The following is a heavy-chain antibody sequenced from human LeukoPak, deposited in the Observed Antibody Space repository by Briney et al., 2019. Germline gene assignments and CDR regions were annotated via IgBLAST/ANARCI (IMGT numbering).Heavy chain of an antibody. Sequence: PGGSRRLSCAASGFTFSNYWMHLIRQVPGHGLVSVSHIKYDGSATNYADSVKGRFTISRDNAKNTLYLQMNSLRAEDTAVYYCVSGSLQSGYNFDCWGQGALVTVSS. CDR3: VSGSLQSGYNFDC. V-gene: IGHV3-74*01. CDR2: IKYDGSAT. D-gene: IGHD3-3*01. J-gene: IGHJ4*02. CDR1: GFTFSNYW.